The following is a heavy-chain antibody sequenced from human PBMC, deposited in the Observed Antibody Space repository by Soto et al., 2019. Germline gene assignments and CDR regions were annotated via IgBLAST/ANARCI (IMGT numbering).Heavy chain of an antibody. D-gene: IGHD1-20*01. J-gene: IGHJ6*03. CDR3: ARAPGITGTTYYYYYYMDV. Sequence: KQSQTLSLTCAISGDSVSSNSAAWNWIRQSPSRGLEWLGRTYYRSKWYNDYAVSVKSRITINPDTSKNQFSLQLNSVTPEDTAVYYCARAPGITGTTYYYYYYMDVWGKGTTVTVSS. CDR2: TYYRSKWYN. CDR1: GDSVSSNSAA. V-gene: IGHV6-1*01.